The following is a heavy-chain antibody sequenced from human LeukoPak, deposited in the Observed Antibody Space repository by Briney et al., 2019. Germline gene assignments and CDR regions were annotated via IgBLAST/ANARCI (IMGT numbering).Heavy chain of an antibody. CDR3: AKDHRNQIAAWYYFQH. CDR1: GFTFSSYA. Sequence: GGSLRLSCAASGFTFSSYAMSWVRQAPGERLEWVSAIIGSGAGTYYADSVKGRFTISRDNSKNTLHLQMNSLRPEDTAVYYCAKDHRNQIAAWYYFQHWGQGTLVTVSS. V-gene: IGHV3-23*01. D-gene: IGHD6-13*01. CDR2: IIGSGAGT. J-gene: IGHJ4*02.